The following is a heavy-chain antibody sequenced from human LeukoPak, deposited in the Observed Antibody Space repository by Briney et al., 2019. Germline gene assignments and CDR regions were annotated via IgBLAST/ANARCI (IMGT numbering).Heavy chain of an antibody. CDR3: ARSPRSYQLLYWFDP. CDR1: GGTFSSYA. D-gene: IGHD2-2*01. V-gene: IGHV1-69*13. Sequence: SVKVSCKASGGTFSSYAISWVRQAPGQGLEWMGGIIPIFGTANYAQKFQGRVTITVDESTSTAYMELSSLRSEDTAVYYCARSPRSYQLLYWFDPWGQGTLVTVSS. CDR2: IIPIFGTA. J-gene: IGHJ5*02.